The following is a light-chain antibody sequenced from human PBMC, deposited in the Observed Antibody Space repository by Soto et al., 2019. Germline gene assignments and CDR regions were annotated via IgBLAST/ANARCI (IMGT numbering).Light chain of an antibody. CDR3: MQSLQTPT. CDR2: LGS. CDR1: QSLLHSNGYNY. V-gene: IGKV2-28*01. Sequence: DIVMTQSPLSLPVTPGEPASISCMSSQSLLHSNGYNYLDWYLQKPGQSPQLLIYLGSNRASGVPDRFSGSGSRTAFTLRISRVEAEDVGVYYCMQSLQTPTFGQGTKVDIK. J-gene: IGKJ1*01.